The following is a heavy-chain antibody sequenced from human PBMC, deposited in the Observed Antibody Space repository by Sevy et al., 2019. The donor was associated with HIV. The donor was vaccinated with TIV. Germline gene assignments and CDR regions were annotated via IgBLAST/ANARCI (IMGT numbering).Heavy chain of an antibody. CDR3: ARDPNDILNEHAFDI. D-gene: IGHD3-9*01. Sequence: ASVKVSCKASGYTFTGYYMQWVRQAPGQGLEWMGWINPNSGGTNYAQKFQGRITMTMDTSISTAYLELNRLRSDDTAVYYCARDPNDILNEHAFDIWGQGTVVTVSS. CDR1: GYTFTGYY. CDR2: INPNSGGT. J-gene: IGHJ3*02. V-gene: IGHV1-2*02.